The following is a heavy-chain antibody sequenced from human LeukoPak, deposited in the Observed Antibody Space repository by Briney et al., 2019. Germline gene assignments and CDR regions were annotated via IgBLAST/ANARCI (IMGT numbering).Heavy chain of an antibody. Sequence: GGSLRLSCAASGFTFSSYAMSWVRQAPGKGLEWVSAISGSGGSTYYADSVKGRFTISRDNSKNTLYLQMNSLRAEDTAVYYCAKSGLWFGEFEGYFDYWGQGTLVTVSS. V-gene: IGHV3-23*01. J-gene: IGHJ4*02. CDR2: ISGSGGST. CDR3: AKSGLWFGEFEGYFDY. D-gene: IGHD3-10*01. CDR1: GFTFSSYA.